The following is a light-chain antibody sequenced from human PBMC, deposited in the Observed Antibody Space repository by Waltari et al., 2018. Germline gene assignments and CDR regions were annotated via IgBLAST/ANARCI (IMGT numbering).Light chain of an antibody. V-gene: IGLV5-45*03. CDR1: SGVHVANHR. CDR2: YKSDSDK. CDR3: MIWRSGASE. J-gene: IGLJ2*01. Sequence: QAVLTQPSSLSASPGASASLTCTLRSGVHVANHRIYWYQQKPGSPTQYLLRYKSDSDKQQGSVVPSRFSGYKDVSANEGIVLSSGLQSEDEADYYCMIWRSGASEFGGGTKLTVL.